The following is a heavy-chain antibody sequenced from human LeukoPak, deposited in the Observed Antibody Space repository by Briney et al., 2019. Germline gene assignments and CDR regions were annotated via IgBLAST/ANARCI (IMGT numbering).Heavy chain of an antibody. CDR2: ISSSGSTI. CDR1: GFTFSNYE. D-gene: IGHD5-18*01. V-gene: IGHV3-48*03. CDR3: AREAYSYGYPDYMDV. J-gene: IGHJ6*03. Sequence: GGSLRLSCAASGFTFSNYEMNWVRQAPGKGLEWVSYISSSGSTIYYADSVKGRFTISRDNAKNFLYLQMNSLRAEDTAVYYCAREAYSYGYPDYMDVWGKGTTVTVSS.